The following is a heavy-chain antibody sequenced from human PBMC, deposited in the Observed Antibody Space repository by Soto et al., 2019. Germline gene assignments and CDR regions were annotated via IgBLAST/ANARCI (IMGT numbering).Heavy chain of an antibody. V-gene: IGHV3-21*01. CDR1: GFTFSSYS. CDR3: ARFGTDYGDFYYYGMDV. CDR2: ISSSSSYI. Sequence: GSLRLSCAASGFTFSSYSMNWVRQAPGKGLEWVSSISSSSSYIYYADSVKGRFTISRDNAKNSLYLQMNSLRAEDTAVYYCARFGTDYGDFYYYGMDVWGQGTTVTVSS. J-gene: IGHJ6*02. D-gene: IGHD4-17*01.